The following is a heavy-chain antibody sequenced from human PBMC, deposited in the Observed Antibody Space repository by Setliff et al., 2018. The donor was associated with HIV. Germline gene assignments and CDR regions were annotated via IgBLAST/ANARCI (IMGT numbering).Heavy chain of an antibody. CDR3: VRHVWSDDFLVPGWFDS. J-gene: IGHJ5*01. CDR1: GGSIIDSRYF. CDR2: VYYSGIT. V-gene: IGHV4-39*01. Sequence: SETLSLTCTVSGGSIIDSRYFWGWIRQPPGKGLEWIGSVYYSGITYYSSSLKSRVTVSVDTSRIQFSLKLTSVTAADTAVYKCVRHVWSDDFLVPGWFDSWSQGILVTVSS. D-gene: IGHD3-3*01.